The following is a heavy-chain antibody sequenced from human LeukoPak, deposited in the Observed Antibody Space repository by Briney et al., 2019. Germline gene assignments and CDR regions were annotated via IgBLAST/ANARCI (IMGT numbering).Heavy chain of an antibody. CDR3: ARWGGVGMDV. V-gene: IGHV1-46*01. J-gene: IGHJ6*02. Sequence: APVKVSCKASGYTFTSYYMHWVGQAPGQGLEWMGIINPSGGSTSYAQKFQGRVIMTRDTSTSTVYMELSSLRSEDTAVYYCARWGGVGMDVWGQGTTLIVSS. CDR2: INPSGGST. D-gene: IGHD2-8*01. CDR1: GYTFTSYY.